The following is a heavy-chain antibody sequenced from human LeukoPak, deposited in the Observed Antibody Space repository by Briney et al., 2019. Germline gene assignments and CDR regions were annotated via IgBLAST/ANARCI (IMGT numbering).Heavy chain of an antibody. CDR3: ARDSSGENWFDP. CDR1: GFTFSSYS. Sequence: GGSLRLSCAASGFTFSSYSMNWVRQGPGKGLEWVSSISSSSSYIYYADSVKGRFTISRDNAKNSLYLQMNSLRAEDTAVYYCARDSSGENWFDPWGQGTLVTVSS. V-gene: IGHV3-21*01. CDR2: ISSSSSYI. D-gene: IGHD6-19*01. J-gene: IGHJ5*02.